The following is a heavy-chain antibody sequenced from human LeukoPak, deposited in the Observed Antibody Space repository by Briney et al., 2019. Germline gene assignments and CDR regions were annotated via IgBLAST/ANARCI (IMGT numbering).Heavy chain of an antibody. Sequence: SETLSLTCTVSGYSISSGYYWGWIRQPPGKGLEWIGYMYYTGKTNYSPSLKSRVTISVDTSKNQFSLKLSSVTAADTAVYYCARDRHYGSGSWDYYMDVWGKGTTVTVSS. CDR3: ARDRHYGSGSWDYYMDV. D-gene: IGHD3-10*01. CDR2: MYYTGKT. CDR1: GYSISSGYY. J-gene: IGHJ6*03. V-gene: IGHV4-38-2*02.